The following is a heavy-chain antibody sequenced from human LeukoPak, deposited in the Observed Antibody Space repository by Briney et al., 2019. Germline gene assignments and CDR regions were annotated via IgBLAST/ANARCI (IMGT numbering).Heavy chain of an antibody. Sequence: GASVKVSCKASGYTFTSYYMHWVRQAPGQGLEWMGIINPSGGSTSYAQKFQGRVTMTRDTSTSTVYMELSSLRSEDTAVYYCARGRAARRDYYYYGMDVWGQGTTVTVSS. D-gene: IGHD6-6*01. CDR1: GYTFTSYY. CDR2: INPSGGST. V-gene: IGHV1-46*01. CDR3: ARGRAARRDYYYYGMDV. J-gene: IGHJ6*02.